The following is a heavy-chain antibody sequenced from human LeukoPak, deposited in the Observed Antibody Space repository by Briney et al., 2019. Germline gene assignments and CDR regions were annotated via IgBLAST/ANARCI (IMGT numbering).Heavy chain of an antibody. CDR1: GXTFTSYA. CDR2: ISSNGGST. Sequence: GGSLRLSCSASGXTFTSYAMHWVRQAPGKGLEYVSAISSNGGSTYYADSVKGRFTISRDNSKNTLYLQMNSLRAEDTAVYYCYSMIVVEIRVINDYWGQGTLVTVSS. CDR3: YSMIVVEIRVINDY. J-gene: IGHJ4*02. V-gene: IGHV3-64*04. D-gene: IGHD3-22*01.